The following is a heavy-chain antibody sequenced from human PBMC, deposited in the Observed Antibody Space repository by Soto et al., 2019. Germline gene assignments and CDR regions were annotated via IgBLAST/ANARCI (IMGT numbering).Heavy chain of an antibody. CDR3: ARTGSIAAAGYYYYGMDV. J-gene: IGHJ6*02. Sequence: QVQLVQSGAEVKKPGSSVKVSCKASGGTFSSSAISWVRQAPGQVLEWMGGIIPIFGTANYAQKFQGRVTITADKSTSTAYMELSSLRSEDTAVYYCARTGSIAAAGYYYYGMDVWGQGTTVTVSS. CDR2: IIPIFGTA. V-gene: IGHV1-69*06. CDR1: GGTFSSSA. D-gene: IGHD6-13*01.